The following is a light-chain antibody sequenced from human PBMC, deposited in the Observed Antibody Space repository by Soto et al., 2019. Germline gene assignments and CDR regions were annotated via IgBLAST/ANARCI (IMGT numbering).Light chain of an antibody. V-gene: IGLV1-47*01. Sequence: QAVVTQPPSASGTPGQRVTISCSGSSSNIGSNYVYWYQQLPGTAPKLLIYRNNQRPSGVPDRFSGSKSGTSASLAISGLRSEDEADYYCAAWEDSLSGPVVFGGGPSSPS. CDR2: RNN. J-gene: IGLJ2*01. CDR1: SSNIGSNY. CDR3: AAWEDSLSGPVV.